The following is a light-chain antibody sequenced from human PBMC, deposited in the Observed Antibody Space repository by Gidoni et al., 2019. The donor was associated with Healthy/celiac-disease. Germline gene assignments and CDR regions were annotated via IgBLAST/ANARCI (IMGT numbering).Light chain of an antibody. Sequence: EIVLTQSPATLSLSPGERATLSCRASQSVSSYLAWNQQKPGQAPRLLIYDASNRATCIPARFSGSGSGTDFTLTISSLEPEDFAFYYCQQRSNWPPVLTFGGGTKVEIK. CDR2: DAS. V-gene: IGKV3-11*01. CDR1: QSVSSY. CDR3: QQRSNWPPVLT. J-gene: IGKJ4*01.